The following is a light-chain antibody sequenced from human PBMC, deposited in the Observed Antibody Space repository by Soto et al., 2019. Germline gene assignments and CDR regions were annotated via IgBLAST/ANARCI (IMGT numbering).Light chain of an antibody. CDR2: DVS. CDR1: SSDVGRYSY. J-gene: IGLJ1*01. Sequence: QSALTQPRSVSGSPGQSVSISCTGTSSDVGRYSYVSWYQQHPGKAPKLMIYDVSERPSGVPDRFSGSKSGNTASLTISGLQAEDKADYYCCSYAGTYTGVFGTGTKVTVL. CDR3: CSYAGTYTGV. V-gene: IGLV2-11*01.